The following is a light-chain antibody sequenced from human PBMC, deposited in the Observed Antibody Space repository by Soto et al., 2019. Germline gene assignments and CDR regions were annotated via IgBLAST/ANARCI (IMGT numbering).Light chain of an antibody. CDR2: GNN. J-gene: IGLJ2*01. V-gene: IGLV1-40*01. CDR1: SSNIGAGYD. Sequence: QAVVTQPPSVSGAPGQRVTISCTGSSSNIGAGYDVHWYQQFPGTAPKLLIYGNNNRPSGVTDRFSGSKSGTSASLAITGLQAEDEADYYGQSFDTRLNSVVFGGGTKLTVL. CDR3: QSFDTRLNSVV.